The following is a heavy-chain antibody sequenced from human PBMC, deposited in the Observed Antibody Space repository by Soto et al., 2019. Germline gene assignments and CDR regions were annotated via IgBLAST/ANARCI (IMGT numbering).Heavy chain of an antibody. D-gene: IGHD4-4*01. J-gene: IGHJ6*03. V-gene: IGHV1-8*01. CDR2: MNPNSGNT. CDR3: ARMTTVTTYYYYYYYMDV. Sequence: GASVKVSCKASGXTFTSYDINWVRQATGQGLEWMGWMNPNSGNTGYAQKFQGRVTMTRNTSISTAYMELSSLRSEDTAVYYCARMTTVTTYYYYYYYMDVWGKGTTVTVSS. CDR1: GXTFTSYD.